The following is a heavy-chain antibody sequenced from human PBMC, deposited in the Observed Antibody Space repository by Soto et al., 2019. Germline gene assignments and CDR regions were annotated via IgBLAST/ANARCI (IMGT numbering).Heavy chain of an antibody. CDR2: IKKDGSEK. CDR3: ARLYLTASITSLDY. Sequence: PGGSLRLSCAASGFTFSNYWLSWVRQAPGKGLEWVANIKKDGSEKYYGGPVVGRFTVSRDNAENSLYLQMNSLRAEDTAVYYCARLYLTASITSLDYWGQGTLVTVSS. V-gene: IGHV3-7*01. CDR1: GFTFSNYW. J-gene: IGHJ4*02. D-gene: IGHD3-16*01.